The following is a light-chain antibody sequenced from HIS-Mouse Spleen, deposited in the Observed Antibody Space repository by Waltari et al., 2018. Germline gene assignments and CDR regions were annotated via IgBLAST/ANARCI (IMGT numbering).Light chain of an antibody. CDR3: SSYAGSNNVV. V-gene: IGLV2-8*01. Sequence: QSALTQPPSASGSPGQSVTISCTGTSSDVGGYNYVSWYQQHPGKAPKLMMYEVSKRPSGVPDRFSVSKSGNTASLTVSGLQAEDEADYYCSSYAGSNNVVFGGGTKLTVL. CDR2: EVS. CDR1: SSDVGGYNY. J-gene: IGLJ2*01.